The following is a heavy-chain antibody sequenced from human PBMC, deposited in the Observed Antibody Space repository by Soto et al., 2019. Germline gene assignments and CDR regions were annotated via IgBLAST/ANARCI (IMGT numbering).Heavy chain of an antibody. J-gene: IGHJ5*02. D-gene: IGHD1-1*01. CDR1: GGPISSYY. CDR3: ARDRTGTNWFDP. V-gene: IGHV4-59*01. CDR2: IYYSGST. Sequence: SETLSLTCTVSGGPISSYYWSWIRQPPGKGLEWIGYIYYSGSTNYNPSLKSRVTISVDTSKNQFSLKLSSVTAADTAVYYCARDRTGTNWFDPWGQGTLVTVSS.